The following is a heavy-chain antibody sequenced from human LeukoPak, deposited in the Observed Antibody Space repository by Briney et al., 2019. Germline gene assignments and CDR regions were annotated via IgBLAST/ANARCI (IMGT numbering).Heavy chain of an antibody. D-gene: IGHD6-13*01. Sequence: GGSLRLSCAASGFTFSSYWMSWVRQAPGKGLEWVANIKQDGSEKYYVDSVKGRFTISRDNAKNSLYLQMNSLRAEDTAVYYCALYSSSWYEYFDYWGQGTLVTVSS. J-gene: IGHJ4*02. CDR2: IKQDGSEK. CDR1: GFTFSSYW. V-gene: IGHV3-7*01. CDR3: ALYSSSWYEYFDY.